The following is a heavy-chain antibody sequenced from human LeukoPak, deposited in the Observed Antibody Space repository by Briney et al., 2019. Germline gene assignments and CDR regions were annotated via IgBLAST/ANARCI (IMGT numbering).Heavy chain of an antibody. J-gene: IGHJ6*03. CDR3: ARVRWLNAYYHYYYMDV. Sequence: SETLSLTCTVSGGSIKSYYWSWIRQPPGKGLEWIGYIYDSGSTNYNPSLKSRATISLDAAKDQFSLRLSSVTAADTALYYCARVRWLNAYYHYYYMDVWGKGTTVTVSS. V-gene: IGHV4-59*01. CDR1: GGSIKSYY. D-gene: IGHD3-22*01. CDR2: IYDSGST.